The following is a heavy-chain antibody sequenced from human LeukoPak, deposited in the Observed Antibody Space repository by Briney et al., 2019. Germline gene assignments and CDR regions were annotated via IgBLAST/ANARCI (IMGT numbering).Heavy chain of an antibody. CDR1: GFTFSSYW. Sequence: PGGSLRLSCAASGFTFSSYWMTWVRQAPGKGLEWVANIKQDGREKYYVDFVKGRFTISRDNAKNSLYLQMNSLRGDDTAVYYCARDPGTDGSSWYVLDNWGQGTLVTVSA. D-gene: IGHD6-13*01. V-gene: IGHV3-7*01. CDR2: IKQDGREK. J-gene: IGHJ4*02. CDR3: ARDPGTDGSSWYVLDN.